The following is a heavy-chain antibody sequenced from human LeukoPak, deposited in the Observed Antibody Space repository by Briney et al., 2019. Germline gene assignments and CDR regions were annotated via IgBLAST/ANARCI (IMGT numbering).Heavy chain of an antibody. Sequence: SETLSLTCTVAGYSISGYYWSWIRQPPGKGLEWIGYIYYSGSTYYNPSLKSRVTISLDTSKNQFSLKLNSVTAADMAVYYCARSLGHHDYWGQGTLVTVSS. CDR3: ARSLGHHDY. CDR2: IYYSGST. J-gene: IGHJ4*02. CDR1: GYSISGYY. V-gene: IGHV4-59*01. D-gene: IGHD7-27*01.